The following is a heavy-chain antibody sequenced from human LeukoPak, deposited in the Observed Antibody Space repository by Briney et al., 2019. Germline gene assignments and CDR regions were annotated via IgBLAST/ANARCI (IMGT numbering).Heavy chain of an antibody. CDR3: ARAGYCSGGRCYPGATDY. Sequence: ASVKVSCKASGYTFTSYGISWVRQAPAQGLGWMGWISAYNGNTNYAQKLQGRVTMTTDTSTSTAYMELRSLRSDDTAVYYCARAGYCSGGRCYPGATDYWGQGTLVTVSS. CDR1: GYTFTSYG. V-gene: IGHV1-18*01. J-gene: IGHJ4*02. D-gene: IGHD2-15*01. CDR2: ISAYNGNT.